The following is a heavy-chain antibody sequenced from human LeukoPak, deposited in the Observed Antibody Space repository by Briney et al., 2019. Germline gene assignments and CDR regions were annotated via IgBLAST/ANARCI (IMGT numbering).Heavy chain of an antibody. V-gene: IGHV4-34*01. CDR3: ARGGVSYDYVWGSYRLDY. D-gene: IGHD3-16*02. Sequence: SETLSLTCAVYGGSFSGYYWSWIRQPPGKGLEWIEEINHSGSTNYNPSLKSRVTISVDTSKNQFSLKLSSVTAADTAVYYCARGGVSYDYVWGSYRLDYWGQGTLVTVSS. CDR2: INHSGST. CDR1: GGSFSGYY. J-gene: IGHJ4*02.